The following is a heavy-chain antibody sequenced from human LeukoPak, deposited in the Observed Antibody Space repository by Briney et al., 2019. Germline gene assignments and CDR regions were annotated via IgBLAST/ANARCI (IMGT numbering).Heavy chain of an antibody. Sequence: SETLSLTCIVSGGSISSYYWSWIRQPPGKGLEWIGYIYYSGSTNYNPSLKSRVTISVDTSKNQFSLKLSSVTAADTAVYYCARGIRRTGNYYYYGMDVWGQGTTVTVSS. CDR1: GGSISSYY. CDR2: IYYSGST. J-gene: IGHJ6*02. V-gene: IGHV4-59*01. CDR3: ARGIRRTGNYYYYGMDV. D-gene: IGHD3-10*01.